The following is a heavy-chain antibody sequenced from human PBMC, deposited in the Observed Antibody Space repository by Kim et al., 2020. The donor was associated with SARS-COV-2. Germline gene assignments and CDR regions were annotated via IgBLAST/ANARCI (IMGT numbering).Heavy chain of an antibody. D-gene: IGHD6-13*01. J-gene: IGHJ5*02. V-gene: IGHV3-48*02. CDR3: ARDGYSSSWYGVGNNWFDP. Sequence: GRFTISRDNAKNSLYLKMNSLRDEDTAVYYCARDGYSSSWYGVGNNWFDPWGQGTLVTVSS.